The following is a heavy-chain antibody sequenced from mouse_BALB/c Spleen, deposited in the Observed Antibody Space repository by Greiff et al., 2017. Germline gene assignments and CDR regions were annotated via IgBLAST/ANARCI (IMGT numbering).Heavy chain of an antibody. CDR3: ARGNGNYGGVWFAY. Sequence: QVQLKQSGAELARPGASVKLSCKASGYTFTSYWMQWVKQRPGQGLEWIGAIYPGDGDTRYTQKFKGKATLTADKSSSTAYMQLSSLASEDSAVYYCARGNGNYGGVWFAYWGQGTLVTVSA. D-gene: IGHD2-1*01. CDR1: GYTFTSYW. V-gene: IGHV1-87*01. J-gene: IGHJ3*01. CDR2: IYPGDGDT.